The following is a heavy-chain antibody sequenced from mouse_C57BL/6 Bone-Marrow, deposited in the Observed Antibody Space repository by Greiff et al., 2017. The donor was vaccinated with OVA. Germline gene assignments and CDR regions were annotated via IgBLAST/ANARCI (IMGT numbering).Heavy chain of an antibody. Sequence: QVQLQQPGAELVRPGTSVKLSCKASGYTFTSYWMHWVKQRPGQGLEWIGVIDPSDSYTNYNQKFKGKATLTVDTSSSTAYMQLSSLTSEDSAVYYCARGGITTVVGGDYWGKGTTLTVSS. CDR3: ARGGITTVVGGDY. CDR2: IDPSDSYT. CDR1: GYTFTSYW. D-gene: IGHD1-1*01. J-gene: IGHJ2*01. V-gene: IGHV1-59*01.